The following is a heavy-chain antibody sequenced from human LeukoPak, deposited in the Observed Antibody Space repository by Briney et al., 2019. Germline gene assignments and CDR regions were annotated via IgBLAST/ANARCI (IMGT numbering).Heavy chain of an antibody. Sequence: KTSETLSLTCAVYGGSFSGYYWSWIRQPPGKGLEWIGYIYYSGSTNYNPSLKSRVTISVDTSKNQFSLKLSSVTAADTAVYYCARDRDSSSWYGIDYWGQGTLVTVSS. D-gene: IGHD6-13*01. CDR3: ARDRDSSSWYGIDY. J-gene: IGHJ4*02. CDR2: IYYSGST. CDR1: GGSFSGYY. V-gene: IGHV4-59*01.